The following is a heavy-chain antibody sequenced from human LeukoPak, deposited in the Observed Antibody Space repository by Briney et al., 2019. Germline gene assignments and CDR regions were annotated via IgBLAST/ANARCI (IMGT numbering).Heavy chain of an antibody. J-gene: IGHJ4*02. Sequence: PGESLRLSCAASGFTFKNYAMSWVRQAPGKGPEGVSAITGSGGDTYHADSVKGRFTISRDNTKNTLYLRMNTLRVEDSAVYYCTKGSRDSRPYYFDFWGQGILVTVPS. CDR1: GFTFKNYA. CDR3: TKGSRDSRPYYFDF. CDR2: ITGSGGDT. V-gene: IGHV3-23*01. D-gene: IGHD3-3*01.